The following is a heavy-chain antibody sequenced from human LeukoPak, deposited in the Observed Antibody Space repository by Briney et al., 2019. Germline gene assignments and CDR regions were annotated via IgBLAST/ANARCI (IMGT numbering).Heavy chain of an antibody. V-gene: IGHV1-2*02. D-gene: IGHD4-17*01. Sequence: ASVKVSCKASGYTFTGYYMHWVRQAPRQGLEWMGWINPNSGGTNYAQKFQGRVTMTRDTSISTAYMELSRLRSDDTAVYYCASNVGNYGGYVPYYYYYYGMDVWGQGTTVTVSS. CDR3: ASNVGNYGGYVPYYYYYYGMDV. J-gene: IGHJ6*02. CDR2: INPNSGGT. CDR1: GYTFTGYY.